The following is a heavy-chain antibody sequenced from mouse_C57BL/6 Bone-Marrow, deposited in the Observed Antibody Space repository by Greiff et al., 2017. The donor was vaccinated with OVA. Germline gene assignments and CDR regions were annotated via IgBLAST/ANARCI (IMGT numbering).Heavy chain of an antibody. CDR3: ARHGDYGSFFDY. CDR2: ISSGGSYT. Sequence: EVMLVESGGDLVKPGGSLKLSCAASGFTFSSYGMSWVRQTPDKRLEWVATISSGGSYTYYPDSLKGRFTISRDNAKNTLYLQMSSLKSEDTAMYYCARHGDYGSFFDYWGQGTTRTVSS. CDR1: GFTFSSYG. D-gene: IGHD1-1*01. J-gene: IGHJ2*01. V-gene: IGHV5-6*01.